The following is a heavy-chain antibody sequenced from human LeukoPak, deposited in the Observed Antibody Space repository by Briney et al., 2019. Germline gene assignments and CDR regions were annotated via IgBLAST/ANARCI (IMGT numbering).Heavy chain of an antibody. Sequence: HPGGSLRLSCAASGFTFSSYAMSWVRQAPGKGLEWVSAISGSGGSTYYADSVKGRFTISRDNSKNTLYLQMNSLRAEDTAVYYCAKGDLSGGTYYFDYWGQGTLVSVSS. D-gene: IGHD2-15*01. V-gene: IGHV3-23*01. CDR3: AKGDLSGGTYYFDY. CDR2: ISGSGGST. J-gene: IGHJ4*02. CDR1: GFTFSSYA.